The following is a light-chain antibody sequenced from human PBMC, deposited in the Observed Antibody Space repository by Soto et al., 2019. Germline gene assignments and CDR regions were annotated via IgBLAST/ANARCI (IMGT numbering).Light chain of an antibody. CDR2: GAS. J-gene: IGKJ5*01. CDR3: QQYGSSLIT. Sequence: EIVLTQSPGTLSLSPGERATLSCRASQSVSSSYLAWYQQKPGQAPRLLIYGASSRATGIPDRFSGSGSGTDFTLTTRRLEPEDFAVYYCQQYGSSLITFGQGTQLEIK. CDR1: QSVSSSY. V-gene: IGKV3-20*01.